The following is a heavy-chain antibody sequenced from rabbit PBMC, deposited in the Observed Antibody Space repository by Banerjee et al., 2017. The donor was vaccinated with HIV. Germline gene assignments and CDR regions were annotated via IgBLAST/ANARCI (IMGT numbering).Heavy chain of an antibody. Sequence: QEQLVESGGGLVQPGGSLKLSCKVSGFDFSSYGVNWVRQAPGKGLEWIGCIDPVFGSTYSAGWVNGRFTISSHNAQNTLYLQLNSLTAADTATYFCARLGLIVGGIGNLWGPGTLVTVS. D-gene: IGHD4-2*01. J-gene: IGHJ4*01. CDR1: GFDFSSYG. CDR2: IDPVFGST. V-gene: IGHV1S47*01. CDR3: ARLGLIVGGIGNL.